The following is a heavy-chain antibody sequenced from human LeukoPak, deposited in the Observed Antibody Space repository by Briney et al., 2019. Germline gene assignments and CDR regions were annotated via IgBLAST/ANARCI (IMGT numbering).Heavy chain of an antibody. CDR1: GYTFTDHY. Sequence: GASVRFSCKASGYTFTDHYVHWVRQAPGQGLEWMGWIDPNSGGTNYAQRFQGRVTLTRDTSISTAYMDLSSLRFDDTAVYYCKRGRIYFDYWGQGSLVTVSS. CDR3: KRGRIYFDY. CDR2: IDPNSGGT. V-gene: IGHV1-2*02. J-gene: IGHJ4*02. D-gene: IGHD3-3*02.